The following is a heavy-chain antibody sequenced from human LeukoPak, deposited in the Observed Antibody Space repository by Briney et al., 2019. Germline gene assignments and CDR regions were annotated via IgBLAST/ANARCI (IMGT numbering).Heavy chain of an antibody. V-gene: IGHV4-34*01. CDR1: GGSFSGYY. D-gene: IGHD4-17*01. J-gene: IGHJ4*02. CDR3: ARGGGGLRFPFFGY. CDR2: INHSGST. Sequence: SETLSHTCAVYGGSFSGYYWSWIRQPPGKGLEWIGEINHSGSTNYNPSLKSRVTISVDTSKNQFSLKLSSVTAADTAVYYCARGGGGLRFPFFGYWSQGILVTVSS.